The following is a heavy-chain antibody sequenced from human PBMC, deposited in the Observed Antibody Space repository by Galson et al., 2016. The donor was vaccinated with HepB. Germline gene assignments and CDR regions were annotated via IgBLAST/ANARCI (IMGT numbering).Heavy chain of an antibody. D-gene: IGHD2-15*01. J-gene: IGHJ6*02. V-gene: IGHV3-48*01. CDR3: ARDVACSGASCSGYMDV. CDR2: IGTVSV. Sequence: SLRLSCATSGFTFSGYKMNWVRQAPGKGLEWISHIGTVSVYADSVEGRFTISRDNAKNSLYLQMNSLRGEDTAVYYCARDVACSGASCSGYMDVWGQGTTVTVSS. CDR1: GFTFSGYK.